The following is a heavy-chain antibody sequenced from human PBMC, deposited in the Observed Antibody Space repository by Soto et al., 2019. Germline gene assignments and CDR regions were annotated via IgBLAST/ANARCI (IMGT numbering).Heavy chain of an antibody. J-gene: IGHJ5*02. CDR1: GGSISSGDYY. CDR2: IYYSGST. CDR3: ARAHRGSGTMVRGASKGGWFDP. D-gene: IGHD3-10*01. Sequence: SETLSLTCTVSGGSISSGDYYWSWIRQPPGKGLEWIGYIYYSGSTYYNQSFKSRVTISVDTSKNQFSLKLSSVTAADTAVYYCARAHRGSGTMVRGASKGGWFDPWGQGTLVTVSS. V-gene: IGHV4-30-4*01.